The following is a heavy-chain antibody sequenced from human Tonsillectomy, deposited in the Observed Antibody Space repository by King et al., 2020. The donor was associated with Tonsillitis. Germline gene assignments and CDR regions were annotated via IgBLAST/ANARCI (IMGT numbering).Heavy chain of an antibody. CDR1: GFTLGDYA. CDR3: ASTGWLHLAASYYFDF. CDR2: IRSKAYGGTT. J-gene: IGHJ4*02. Sequence: VQLVESGGGLVQPGRSLRLSCTASGFTLGDYALSWVRQAPGKGLEWVGFIRSKAYGGTTECAASVKGRFTISRDDSKSIAYLQMNSLKTEDTAVYYCASTGWLHLAASYYFDFWGQGTLVTVSS. D-gene: IGHD5-24*01. V-gene: IGHV3-49*04.